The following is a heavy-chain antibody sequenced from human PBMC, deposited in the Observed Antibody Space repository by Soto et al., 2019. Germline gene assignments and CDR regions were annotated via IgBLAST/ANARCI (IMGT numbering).Heavy chain of an antibody. V-gene: IGHV1-69*13. D-gene: IGHD1-1*01. J-gene: IGHJ6*02. CDR1: GGTFSSHA. CDR2: IIPFFKAT. Sequence: SVKVSCKASGGTFSSHAISWVRQAPGQGLEWMRGIIPFFKATNYAQKFQGRVTITADDSTSTAYMDLYSLRSEDTAVYYCATDLQINPYHGTYSYYAMDVWGQGTTVTVSS. CDR3: ATDLQINPYHGTYSYYAMDV.